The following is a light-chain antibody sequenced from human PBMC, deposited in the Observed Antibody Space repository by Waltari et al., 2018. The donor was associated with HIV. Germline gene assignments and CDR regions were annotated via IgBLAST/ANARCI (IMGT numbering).Light chain of an antibody. Sequence: QSALTQPRSVSGSPGQSVTIPCTGTSSDVGGYSYLSWYQQHPGTAPLRRIYDVTTRPAGVPDRFSGSKSGSTASLTSSVLEADDEADYYCCSYAGSNTVVFGGGTELTVL. CDR2: DVT. CDR1: SSDVGGYSY. V-gene: IGLV2-11*01. CDR3: CSYAGSNTVV. J-gene: IGLJ2*01.